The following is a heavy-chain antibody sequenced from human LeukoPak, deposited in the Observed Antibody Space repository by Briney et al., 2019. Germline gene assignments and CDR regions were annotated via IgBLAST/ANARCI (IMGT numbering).Heavy chain of an antibody. Sequence: PGGSLRLSCAASGFTFSSYSMNWVRQAPGKGLEWVSYISSSSSTIYYADSVKGRFTISRDNAKSSLYLQMNSLRAEDTAVYYCARDRGNYGDYVGYFDYWGQGTLVTVSS. D-gene: IGHD4-17*01. V-gene: IGHV3-48*04. CDR3: ARDRGNYGDYVGYFDY. J-gene: IGHJ4*02. CDR1: GFTFSSYS. CDR2: ISSSSSTI.